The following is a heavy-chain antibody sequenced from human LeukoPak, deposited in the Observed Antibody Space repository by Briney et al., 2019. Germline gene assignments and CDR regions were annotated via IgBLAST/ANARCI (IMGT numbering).Heavy chain of an antibody. CDR3: ARGTVTMVDY. V-gene: IGHV3-66*01. CDR1: GFTVSSNY. D-gene: IGHD3-10*01. J-gene: IGHJ4*02. Sequence: PGGSLRLSCAASGFTVSSNYMSWVRQAPGRGLEWVSVIYSGGNTYYADSVKGRFTISRDNSKNTLFLQMNSLRAGDTAVYYCARGTVTMVDYWGQGTLVTVSS. CDR2: IYSGGNT.